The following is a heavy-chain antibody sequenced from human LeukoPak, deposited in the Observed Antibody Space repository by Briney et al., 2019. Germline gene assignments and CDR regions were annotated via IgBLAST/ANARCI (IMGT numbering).Heavy chain of an antibody. CDR3: AREPPPTVTTGVFDY. J-gene: IGHJ4*02. CDR1: GGSFSSYY. V-gene: IGHV4-4*07. Sequence: SETLSLTCAVYGGSFSSYYWSWIRQPAGKGLEWIGRIYTSGSTNYNPSLKSRVTMSVDTSKNQFSLKLSSVTAADTAVYYCAREPPPTVTTGVFDYWGQGTLVTVSS. CDR2: IYTSGST. D-gene: IGHD4-17*01.